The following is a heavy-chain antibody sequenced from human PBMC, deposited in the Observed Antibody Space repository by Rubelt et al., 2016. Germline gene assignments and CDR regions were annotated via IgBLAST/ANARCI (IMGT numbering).Heavy chain of an antibody. J-gene: IGHJ5*02. CDR1: GGSISSSSYY. Sequence: QLQLQESGPGLVKPSETLSLTCTVSGGSISSSSYYWGWIRQPPGTGLEWIGSIYYSGSTYYNPSLRSQVTISVGTCKNQFSLKVSSVTAAETAEYYCARHLIGNWLDPWGQGTLVTVSS. V-gene: IGHV4-39*01. CDR3: ARHLIGNWLDP. CDR2: IYYSGST. D-gene: IGHD2-8*01.